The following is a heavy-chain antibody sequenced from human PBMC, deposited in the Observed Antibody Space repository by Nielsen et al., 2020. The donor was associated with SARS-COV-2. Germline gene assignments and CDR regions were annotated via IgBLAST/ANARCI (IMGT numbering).Heavy chain of an antibody. Sequence: GGSLRLSCAASGFTFDAYAMHWVRQAPGKGLEWVSGISWNSGSIGYADSVKGRFTISRDNAKNSLYLQMNSLRAEDTALYYCAKDDWYFDLWGRGTLVTVSS. CDR2: ISWNSGSI. V-gene: IGHV3-9*01. J-gene: IGHJ2*01. CDR3: AKDDWYFDL. CDR1: GFTFDAYA.